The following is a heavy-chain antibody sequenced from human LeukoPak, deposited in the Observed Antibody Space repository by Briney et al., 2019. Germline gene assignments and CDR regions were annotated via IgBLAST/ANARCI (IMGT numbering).Heavy chain of an antibody. D-gene: IGHD6-13*01. Sequence: GGSLRLSCAASGFTFSNAWMSWVRQAPGKGLEWVGRIKSKTDGGTTDYAAPVKGRFTISRDDSKNTLYLQMNSLKTEDTAVYYCTTDYSSSWYYFDYWGQGTLVTVSS. J-gene: IGHJ4*02. CDR3: TTDYSSSWYYFDY. CDR1: GFTFSNAW. CDR2: IKSKTDGGTT. V-gene: IGHV3-15*01.